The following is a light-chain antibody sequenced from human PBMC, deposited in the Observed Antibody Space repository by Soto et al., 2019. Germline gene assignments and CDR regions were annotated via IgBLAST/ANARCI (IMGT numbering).Light chain of an antibody. Sequence: QSALTQPASVSGSPGQSITISCSGTTSDVGGYEYDSWYQQHPGKAPKLMIYEVTTRPSGVSNRFSGSKSGTTASLTISGLQAEDEADYYCSSYTSSSPYVFGSGTKLTVL. V-gene: IGLV2-14*01. CDR3: SSYTSSSPYV. J-gene: IGLJ1*01. CDR2: EVT. CDR1: TSDVGGYEY.